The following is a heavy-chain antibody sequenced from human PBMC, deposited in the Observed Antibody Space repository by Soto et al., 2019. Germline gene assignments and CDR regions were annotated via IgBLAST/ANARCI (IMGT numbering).Heavy chain of an antibody. CDR3: ARARGDYFDY. CDR2: ISYDGSNK. D-gene: IGHD3-10*01. CDR1: GFTFSSYA. Sequence: GSLRLSCAASGFTFSSYAMHWVRQAPGKGLEWVAVISYDGSNKYYADSVKGRFTISRDNSKNTLYLQMNSLRAEDTAVYYCARARGDYFDYWGQGTLVTVSS. V-gene: IGHV3-30*04. J-gene: IGHJ4*02.